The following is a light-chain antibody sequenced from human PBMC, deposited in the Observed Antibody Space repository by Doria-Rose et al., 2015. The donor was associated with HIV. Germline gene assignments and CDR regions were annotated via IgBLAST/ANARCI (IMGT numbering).Light chain of an antibody. CDR1: QSLLYTSKNY. Sequence: EIVMTQSPESLGMSLGERATLNCKSNQSLLYTSKNYLAWYQQKPGQPPKLLIYWASTRQSVVPARFSGSGSGTDFTLTISSLEAEDVAVYYRQQYYDTPSFGPGTTVDIK. CDR3: QQYYDTPS. V-gene: IGKV4-1*01. J-gene: IGKJ3*01. CDR2: WAS.